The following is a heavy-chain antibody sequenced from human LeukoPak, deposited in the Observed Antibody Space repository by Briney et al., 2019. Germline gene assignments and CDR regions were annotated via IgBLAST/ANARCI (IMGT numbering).Heavy chain of an antibody. Sequence: GGSLRLSCAASGFTFSDYYMSWIRQAPGKGLEWVSYISFSGSPTQYADSVKGRFTISRDNAKNSLYLQMNSLRDEDTAVYYCARSRIVGALLSVYFQHWGQGTLVTVSS. CDR2: ISFSGSPT. D-gene: IGHD1-26*01. V-gene: IGHV3-11*01. CDR3: ARSRIVGALLSVYFQH. CDR1: GFTFSDYY. J-gene: IGHJ1*01.